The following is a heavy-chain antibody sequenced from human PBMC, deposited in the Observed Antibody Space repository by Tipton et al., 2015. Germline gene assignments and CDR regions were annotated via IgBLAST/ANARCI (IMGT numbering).Heavy chain of an antibody. J-gene: IGHJ4*02. CDR1: GFTFSSCA. V-gene: IGHV3-23*01. D-gene: IGHD3-22*01. CDR2: ISASGGTT. Sequence: SLRLSCAASGFTFSSCAMSWVRQAPGMGLEWVSAISASGGTTYYADSVRGRFTISRDNSKNTLYLQMSSLRAEDTAVYYCVKDGYYYDSGGYSPLDYWGQGTLVTVSS. CDR3: VKDGYYYDSGGYSPLDY.